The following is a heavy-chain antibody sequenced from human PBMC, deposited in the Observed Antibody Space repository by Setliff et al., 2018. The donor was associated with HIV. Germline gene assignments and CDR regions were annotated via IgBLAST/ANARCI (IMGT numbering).Heavy chain of an antibody. Sequence: SVKVSCKTSGYTFTSDYIHWVRQAPGQGLEWMGGIIPIFGTANYAQKFQGRVTITADASTSTAYMELSSLSSEDTAVYYCARDQPTVYYTSWYDSGEYNWFDPWGQGTLVTVSS. CDR3: ARDQPTVYYTSWYDSGEYNWFDP. CDR2: IIPIFGTA. V-gene: IGHV1-69*13. CDR1: GYTFTSDY. J-gene: IGHJ5*02. D-gene: IGHD6-13*01.